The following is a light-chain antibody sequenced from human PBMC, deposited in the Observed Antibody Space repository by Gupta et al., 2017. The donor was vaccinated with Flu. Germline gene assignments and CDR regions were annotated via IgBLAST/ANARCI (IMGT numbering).Light chain of an antibody. CDR1: SSNIGSNY. J-gene: IGLJ3*02. Sequence: QSVLTQPPSASGTPAQRVTISCSGSSSNIGSNYVYWYQQLPGTAPKLLSDSKNQRPSGVQDRFSGSKAGTSASLDISGLRSEEEAEYYCEGWDDRLGGWVFGGGTKLTV. V-gene: IGLV1-47*02. CDR2: SKN. CDR3: EGWDDRLGGWV.